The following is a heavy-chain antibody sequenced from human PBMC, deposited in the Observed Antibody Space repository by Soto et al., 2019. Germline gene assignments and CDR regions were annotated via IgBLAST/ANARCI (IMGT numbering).Heavy chain of an antibody. V-gene: IGHV4-39*01. J-gene: IGHJ4*02. CDR1: GGSISSSSYY. Sequence: QLQLQESGPGLVKPSETLSLTCTVSGGSISSSSYYWGWIRQPPGKGLEWIGSIYYSGSTYYNPSLKSRVTISVDTSKNQFSLKLSSVTAADTAVYYCARYEWLDHYFDYWGQGTLVTVS. CDR2: IYYSGST. CDR3: ARYEWLDHYFDY. D-gene: IGHD6-19*01.